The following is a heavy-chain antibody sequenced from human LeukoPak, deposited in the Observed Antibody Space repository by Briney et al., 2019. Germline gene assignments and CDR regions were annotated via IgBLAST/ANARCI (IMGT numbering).Heavy chain of an antibody. CDR1: GGSFSGYY. D-gene: IGHD3-22*01. V-gene: IGHV4-34*01. J-gene: IGHJ3*02. CDR2: IKHSGST. CDR3: ARLGFDSSGSRAYAYDI. Sequence: PSETLSLTCAVYGGSFSGYYWTWIRQPPGQGLEWIGEIKHSGSTSYNPSLKSRVTISVDTSKKWFSLKLSSVTAADTALYYCARLGFDSSGSRAYAYDIWGQGTMVTVSS.